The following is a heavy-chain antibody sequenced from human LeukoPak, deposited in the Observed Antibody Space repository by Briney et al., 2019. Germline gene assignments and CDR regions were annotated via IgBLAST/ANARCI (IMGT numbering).Heavy chain of an antibody. CDR3: ARDLGVWGRGYFDY. J-gene: IGHJ4*02. D-gene: IGHD3-16*01. CDR1: GFTFSSYW. Sequence: PGGSLRLSCAASGFTFSSYWMSWVRQAPGKGLEWVANIKQDGSEKYYVDSVKGRFTISRDNAKNSLYLQMNSLRAEDTAVYYCARDLGVWGRGYFDYWGQGTLVTVSS. V-gene: IGHV3-7*01. CDR2: IKQDGSEK.